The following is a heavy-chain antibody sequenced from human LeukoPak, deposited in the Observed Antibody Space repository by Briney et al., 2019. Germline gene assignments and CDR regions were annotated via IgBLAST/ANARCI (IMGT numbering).Heavy chain of an antibody. CDR3: ARNGGSSISPTWWFDP. CDR2: IYPGDSDT. Sequence: GESLKISCKGSGYSFINYWIGWVRQMPGKGPEWMGIIYPGDSDTRYSPSFQGQVTISADKSISTAYLQWSSLKASDTAMYYCARNGGSSISPTWWFDPWGQGTLVTVSS. J-gene: IGHJ5*02. CDR1: GYSFINYW. V-gene: IGHV5-51*01. D-gene: IGHD6-6*01.